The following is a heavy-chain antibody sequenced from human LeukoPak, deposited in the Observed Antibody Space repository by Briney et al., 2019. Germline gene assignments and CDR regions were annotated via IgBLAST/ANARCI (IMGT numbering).Heavy chain of an antibody. D-gene: IGHD1-26*01. J-gene: IGHJ4*02. V-gene: IGHV3-53*01. CDR1: GFTVSSIH. CDR2: MGLSGGPT. Sequence: PGGSLRLSCAASGFTVSSIHMVWVRRAPGRGLEWVSTMGLSGGPTYYADSVKGRFSISRDDSKNTLYLQINNLSAEDTAIYYCARDFSLVVGATDFWGQGTLVTVSS. CDR3: ARDFSLVVGATDF.